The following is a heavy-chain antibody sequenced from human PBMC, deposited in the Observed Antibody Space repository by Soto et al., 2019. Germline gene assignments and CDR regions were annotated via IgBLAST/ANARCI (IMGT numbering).Heavy chain of an antibody. CDR1: GFGCSNYS. V-gene: IGHV3-23*01. J-gene: IGHJ4*02. CDR3: AKSRYVDSSGDFYDF. Sequence: PSWCMRLACAPAGFGCSNYSTRCVQKTTGKGLEWLSGIGGRGTSAYYADSVKGRFAISRDNSENTVFLQLNSLSADDTAVYFCAKSRYVDSSGDFYDFWGQGTLVTVSS. CDR2: IGGRGTSA. D-gene: IGHD3-22*01.